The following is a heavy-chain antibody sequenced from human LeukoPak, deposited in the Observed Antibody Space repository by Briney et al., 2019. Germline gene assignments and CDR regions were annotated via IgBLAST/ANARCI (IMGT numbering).Heavy chain of an antibody. Sequence: ASVKVSCKASGYTFTSYYMHWVRQAPGQGLEWMGIINPSGGSTSYAQKFQGRVTMTRDRSISTAYMELSRRSDDTAVYYCARGNAGTSIDNWGQGTLVTVSS. V-gene: IGHV1-46*01. J-gene: IGHJ4*02. D-gene: IGHD6-13*01. CDR1: GYTFTSYY. CDR2: INPSGGST. CDR3: ARGNAGTSIDN.